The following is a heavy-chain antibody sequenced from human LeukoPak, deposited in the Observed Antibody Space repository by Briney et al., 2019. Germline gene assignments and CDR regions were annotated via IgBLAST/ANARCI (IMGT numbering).Heavy chain of an antibody. CDR1: GFTFSNYA. CDR3: AKEIGSSGYWGAFDI. CDR2: ISGSGGST. Sequence: GGSLRLSCAASGFTFSNYAMSWVRQAPGKGLEWVSSISGSGGSTSYADSVKGRFTISRDNPKNTLSLQMNSLRAEDTAVYYCAKEIGSSGYWGAFDIWGQGTKVTVSS. D-gene: IGHD3-22*01. J-gene: IGHJ3*02. V-gene: IGHV3-23*01.